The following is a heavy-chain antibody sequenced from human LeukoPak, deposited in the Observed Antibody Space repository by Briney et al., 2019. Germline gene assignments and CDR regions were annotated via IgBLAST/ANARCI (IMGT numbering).Heavy chain of an antibody. J-gene: IGHJ4*02. CDR1: GFTFSNYY. V-gene: IGHV3-11*01. CDR3: ARDPPYAPPDY. CDR2: ISSSGSTI. Sequence: GGSLRLSCAASGFTFSNYYMSWIRQAPGKGLEWVSYISSSGSTIYYADSVKGRFTISRDNAKNSLYLQMNSLRAEDTAVYYCARDPPYAPPDYWGQGTLVTVSS.